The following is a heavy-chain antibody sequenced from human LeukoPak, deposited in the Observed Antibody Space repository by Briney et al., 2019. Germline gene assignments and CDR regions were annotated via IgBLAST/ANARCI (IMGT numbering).Heavy chain of an antibody. CDR2: INPNSGGT. J-gene: IGHJ5*02. D-gene: IGHD3-16*02. V-gene: IGHV1-2*04. CDR3: ARGGNVWGSYRLNWFDP. Sequence: GASVKVSCKASGYTFTGYYMHWVRQAPGQGLEWMGWINPNSGGTNYAQKFQGWVTMTRDTSISTVYMELSRLRSDDTAVYYCARGGNVWGSYRLNWFDPWGQGTLVTVSS. CDR1: GYTFTGYY.